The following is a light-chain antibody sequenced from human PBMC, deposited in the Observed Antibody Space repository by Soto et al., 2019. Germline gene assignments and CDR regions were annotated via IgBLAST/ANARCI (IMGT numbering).Light chain of an antibody. CDR1: HDVSRN. CDR2: DAS. J-gene: IGKJ4*01. CDR3: QQYNSMLS. V-gene: IGKV1-33*01. Sequence: DIQMTQSPSSLSASEGDRVTLTCQSSHDVSRNLNWFQQKPGEAPQLLIYDASNLERGVPSRFSGSGSGTDLTVTISSLQPEDVATYYCQQYNSMLSFGGGTEVEIK.